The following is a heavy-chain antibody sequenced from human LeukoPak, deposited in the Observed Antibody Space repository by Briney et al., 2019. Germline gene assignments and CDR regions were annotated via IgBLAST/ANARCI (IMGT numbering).Heavy chain of an antibody. CDR1: GGTFSSYA. CDR3: ARGPLLRFLEWSGYWFDP. J-gene: IGHJ5*02. D-gene: IGHD3-3*01. CDR2: IIPIFGTA. Sequence: SVKVSCKASGGTFSSYAISWVRQAPGQGLEWMGRIIPIFGTANYAQKFQGRVTITTDESTSTAYMELSCLRSEDTAVYYCARGPLLRFLEWSGYWFDPWGQGTLVTVSS. V-gene: IGHV1-69*05.